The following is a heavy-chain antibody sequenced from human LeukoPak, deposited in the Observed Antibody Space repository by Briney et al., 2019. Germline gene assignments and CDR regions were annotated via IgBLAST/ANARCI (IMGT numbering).Heavy chain of an antibody. V-gene: IGHV4-38-2*02. J-gene: IGHJ4*02. CDR3: ARERRLVGATTRDYFDY. Sequence: SETLSLTCTVSGYSISSGYYWGWIRQPPGKGLEWIGNIYHSGSTYYTPSLKSRVTISVDTSKNQFSLKLSSVTAADTAVYYCARERRLVGATTRDYFDYWGQGTLVTVSS. D-gene: IGHD1-26*01. CDR2: IYHSGST. CDR1: GYSISSGYY.